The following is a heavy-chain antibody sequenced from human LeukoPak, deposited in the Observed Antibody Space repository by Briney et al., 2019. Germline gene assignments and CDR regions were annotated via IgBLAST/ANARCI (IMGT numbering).Heavy chain of an antibody. CDR1: GYTFTSYD. J-gene: IGHJ4*02. V-gene: IGHV1-8*01. D-gene: IGHD5-12*01. Sequence: ASVKVSCKASGYTFTSYDINWVRQATGQGLEWMGWMSPNSGNTGYAQKFQGRVTMTRNTSISTAYMELSSLRSEDTAVYYCARGIVATISTDYWGQGTLVTVSS. CDR3: ARGIVATISTDY. CDR2: MSPNSGNT.